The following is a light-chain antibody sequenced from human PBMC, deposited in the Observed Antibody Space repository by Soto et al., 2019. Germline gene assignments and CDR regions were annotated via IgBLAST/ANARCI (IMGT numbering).Light chain of an antibody. CDR2: GAS. CDR3: QQRSNWPPT. J-gene: IGKJ5*01. Sequence: EIVMTQSPATLSASPGERATLSCRASQSVSSNLAWYQQKPGQAPRLLIYGASTRATGIPARFSGSGSGTEFTLTISSLEPEDFAVYYCQQRSNWPPTFGQGTRLENK. CDR1: QSVSSN. V-gene: IGKV3-15*01.